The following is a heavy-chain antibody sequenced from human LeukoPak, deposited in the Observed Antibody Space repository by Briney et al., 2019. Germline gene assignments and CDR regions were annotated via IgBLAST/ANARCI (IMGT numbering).Heavy chain of an antibody. CDR2: ISAYNGST. CDR1: GYTFTSYG. D-gene: IGHD3-22*01. CDR3: ARDWAHYYDSSGSDY. Sequence: ASVKVSCRASGYTFTSYGISWVRQAPGQGLEWMGWISAYNGSTNYAQKLQGRVTMTTDTSTSTAYMELRSLRSDDTAVYYCARDWAHYYDSSGSDYWGQGTLVTVSS. J-gene: IGHJ4*02. V-gene: IGHV1-18*01.